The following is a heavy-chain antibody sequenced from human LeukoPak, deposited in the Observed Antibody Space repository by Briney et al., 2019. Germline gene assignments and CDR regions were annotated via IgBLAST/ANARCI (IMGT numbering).Heavy chain of an antibody. CDR2: ISYDGSNK. Sequence: GGSLRLSCAASGFTFSSYGMHWVRQAPGKGLEWVAAISYDGSNKYYADSVKGRLTISRDNSKNTLYLQMNSLRAEDTAVYYCAKGSYMGENWFDPWGLGTLVTVSS. J-gene: IGHJ5*02. V-gene: IGHV3-30*18. CDR1: GFTFSSYG. D-gene: IGHD3-16*01. CDR3: AKGSYMGENWFDP.